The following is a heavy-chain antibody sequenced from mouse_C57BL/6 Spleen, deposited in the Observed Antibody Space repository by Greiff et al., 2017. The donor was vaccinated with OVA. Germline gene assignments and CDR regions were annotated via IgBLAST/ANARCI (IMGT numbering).Heavy chain of an antibody. CDR2: INPSNGGT. J-gene: IGHJ1*03. D-gene: IGHD1-1*01. CDR3: ARRGFYYGSSKGYFDV. Sequence: QVQLQQPGTELVKPGASVKLSCKASGYTFTSYWMHWVKQRPGQGLEWIGNINPSNGGTNYNEKFKSKATLTVDKSSSTAYMQLSSLTSEDSAVXYCARRGFYYGSSKGYFDVWGTGTTVTVSS. CDR1: GYTFTSYW. V-gene: IGHV1-53*01.